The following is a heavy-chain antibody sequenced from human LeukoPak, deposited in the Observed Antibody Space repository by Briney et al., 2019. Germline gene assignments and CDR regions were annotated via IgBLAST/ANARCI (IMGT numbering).Heavy chain of an antibody. CDR1: GFTFSSYW. J-gene: IGHJ4*02. CDR3: ARGATTMIVVVYYFDY. Sequence: GGSLRLSCAASGFTFSSYWMSWVRQAPGKGLEWVANIKQDGSEKYYVDSVKGRFTISIDNAKNSLYLQMNSLRAEDTAVYYCARGATTMIVVVYYFDYWGQGTLVTVSS. V-gene: IGHV3-7*01. CDR2: IKQDGSEK. D-gene: IGHD3-22*01.